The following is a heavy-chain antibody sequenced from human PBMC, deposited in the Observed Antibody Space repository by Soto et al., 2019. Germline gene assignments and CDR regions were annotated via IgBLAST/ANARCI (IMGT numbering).Heavy chain of an antibody. Sequence: GSLRLSCAASGFTFSSYAMHWVRQAPGKGLEWLAVISYDGREKYYADSAKGRFTISRDSSKNTAYLQMNSLRAEDTAVYYCARDPLAVTGSFVDYWGQGTLVTVSS. CDR2: ISYDGREK. J-gene: IGHJ4*02. CDR3: ARDPLAVTGSFVDY. V-gene: IGHV3-30*04. D-gene: IGHD6-19*01. CDR1: GFTFSSYA.